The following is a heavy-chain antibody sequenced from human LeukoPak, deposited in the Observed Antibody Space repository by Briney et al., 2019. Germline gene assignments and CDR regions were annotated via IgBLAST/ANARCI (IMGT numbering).Heavy chain of an antibody. CDR2: IYYSGST. CDR3: ARDLHYHFWSGYYTPGDYYYYMDV. V-gene: IGHV4-59*01. D-gene: IGHD3-3*01. CDR1: GGSISSYY. J-gene: IGHJ6*03. Sequence: SETLSLTCTVSGGSISSYYWSWIRQPPGKGLEWIGYIYYSGSTNYNPSLKSRVTISVDTSKNQFSLKLSSVTAADTAVYYCARDLHYHFWSGYYTPGDYYYYMDVWGKGTTVTVTS.